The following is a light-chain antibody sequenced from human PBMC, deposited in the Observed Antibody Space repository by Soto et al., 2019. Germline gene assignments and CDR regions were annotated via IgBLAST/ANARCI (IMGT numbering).Light chain of an antibody. CDR2: HAS. V-gene: IGKV1-33*01. CDR3: QQYYGLPPLT. Sequence: DIQMTQSPSSLSASIGDRVTITCQASQNITNNLSWYQQKPGKAPNLLIYHASKLAKGVTSRFSGSGSATDFSFIITSLQREDLATFYCQQYYGLPPLTFGQGTRLEIK. J-gene: IGKJ5*01. CDR1: QNITNN.